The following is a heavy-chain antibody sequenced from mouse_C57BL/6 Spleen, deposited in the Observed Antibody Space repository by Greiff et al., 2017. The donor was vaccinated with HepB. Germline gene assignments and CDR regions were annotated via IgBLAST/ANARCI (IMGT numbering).Heavy chain of an antibody. CDR2: ISSGSSTI. CDR1: GFTFSDYG. Sequence: EVQLVESGGGLVKPGGSLKLSCAASGFTFSDYGMHWVRQAPEKGLEWVAYISSGSSTIYYADTGKGRFNIARDNAQNTLFLQMNSLRSEATAMYYCASVRLSAYWGQGTLVTVSA. J-gene: IGHJ3*01. V-gene: IGHV5-17*01. CDR3: ASVRLSAY.